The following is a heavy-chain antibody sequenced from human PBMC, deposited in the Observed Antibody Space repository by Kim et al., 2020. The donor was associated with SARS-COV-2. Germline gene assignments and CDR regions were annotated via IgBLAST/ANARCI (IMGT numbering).Heavy chain of an antibody. V-gene: IGHV3-74*01. CDR3: ARVPTVGRYYYGSGSYFFDY. Sequence: RFTISRGNAKNPLYLQMNSLRAEDTAVYYCARVPTVGRYYYGSGSYFFDYWGQGTLVTVSS. J-gene: IGHJ4*02. D-gene: IGHD3-10*01.